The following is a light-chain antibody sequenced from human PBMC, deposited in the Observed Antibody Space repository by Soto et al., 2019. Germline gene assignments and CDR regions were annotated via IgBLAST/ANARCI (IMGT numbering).Light chain of an antibody. CDR3: MQGTHWPWT. J-gene: IGKJ1*01. CDR2: KVS. Sequence: TQPASVSGSPRQPASISCRSSQSALYSDGNTYLCWFQQRPGQSPRRLIYKVSNRDSGVPDRFSGSGSGTDFTLKISRVEAEDVGVYYCMQGTHWPWTFGQGTKVDIK. CDR1: QSALYSDGNTY. V-gene: IGKV2-30*01.